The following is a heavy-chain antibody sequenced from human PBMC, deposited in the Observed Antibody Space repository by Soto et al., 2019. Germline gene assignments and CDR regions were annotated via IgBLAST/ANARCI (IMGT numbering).Heavy chain of an antibody. D-gene: IGHD3-10*01. CDR3: AKKGGSGGYPQYYFDY. V-gene: IGHV3-23*01. CDR1: GFTFKNYA. J-gene: IGHJ4*02. Sequence: GGSLRLSCAASGFTFKNYAMNWVRQAPGKGLEWVSGISGNGVSTVYADSVKGRFTISSDSSKNTVYLQLNSLRAEDTALYYCAKKGGSGGYPQYYFDYWGQGILVTVSS. CDR2: ISGNGVST.